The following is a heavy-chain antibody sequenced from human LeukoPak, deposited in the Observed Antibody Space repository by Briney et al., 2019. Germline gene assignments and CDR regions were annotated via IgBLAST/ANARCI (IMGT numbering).Heavy chain of an antibody. J-gene: IGHJ2*01. CDR2: INSDGSST. CDR3: ARVVWDASGGFDL. D-gene: IGHD2-15*01. Sequence: PGGSLRLSFAASGFTFSSYWMHWVRQAPGKGLVWVSRINSDGSSTTYADSVKGRFTISRDNAKNTLYLQMNSLRAEDTAVYYCARVVWDASGGFDLWGRGTLVTVSS. V-gene: IGHV3-74*01. CDR1: GFTFSSYW.